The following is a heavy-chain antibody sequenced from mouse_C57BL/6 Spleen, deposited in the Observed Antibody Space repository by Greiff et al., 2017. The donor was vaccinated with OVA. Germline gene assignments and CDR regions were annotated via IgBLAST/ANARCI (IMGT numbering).Heavy chain of an antibody. Sequence: EVKLVESGGGLVQPGGSLKLSCAASGFTFSDYYMYWVSQTPEKRLEWVAYISNGGGSTYYKDTVKGRFNISRDNAKNTLYMQMSRLKSEDTAMYYCARHGGFGSSYFFDYWGQGTTLTVSS. V-gene: IGHV5-12*01. D-gene: IGHD1-1*01. CDR1: GFTFSDYY. CDR3: ARHGGFGSSYFFDY. J-gene: IGHJ2*01. CDR2: ISNGGGST.